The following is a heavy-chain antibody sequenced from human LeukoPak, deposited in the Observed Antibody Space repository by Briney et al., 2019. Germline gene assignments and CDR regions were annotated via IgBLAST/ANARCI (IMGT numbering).Heavy chain of an antibody. Sequence: ASVKVSCKASGYTFTSYGISWVRQAPGQGLEWMGWISAYNGNTNYAQKLQGRVTMTTDTSTSTAYMELRSLRSDDTAVYYCARDFLSESYYRGAFDIWGQGTMVTVSS. V-gene: IGHV1-18*01. J-gene: IGHJ3*02. D-gene: IGHD1-26*01. CDR1: GYTFTSYG. CDR3: ARDFLSESYYRGAFDI. CDR2: ISAYNGNT.